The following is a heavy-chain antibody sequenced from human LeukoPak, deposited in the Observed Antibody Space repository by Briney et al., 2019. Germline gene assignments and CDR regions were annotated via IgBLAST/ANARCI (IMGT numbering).Heavy chain of an antibody. D-gene: IGHD2-2*01. Sequence: ASETLSLTCTVSGGSISSRSCYWGWIRQPPGKGRECIQTVYYSGRTYCNPSLKSRVTISVDTSKSQFSLRLTSVTAADTAVYYCARGVLGCSTSCSSYFDPWGQGTLVTVSS. CDR1: GGSISSRSCY. V-gene: IGHV4-39*07. CDR2: VYYSGRT. J-gene: IGHJ5*02. CDR3: ARGVLGCSTSCSSYFDP.